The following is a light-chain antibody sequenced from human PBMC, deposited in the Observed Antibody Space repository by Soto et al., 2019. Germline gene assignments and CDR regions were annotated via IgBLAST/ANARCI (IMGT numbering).Light chain of an antibody. CDR1: QSVTRS. CDR2: GAS. CDR3: QEYNSWPSMYT. V-gene: IGKV3-15*01. J-gene: IGKJ2*01. Sequence: IVMTQSPATLSVSRGERATLSCRASQSVTRSLAGYQQKPGQAPSLLIYGASTRATGIPARLSGSGSGTDLTRPISLLQSEDFAVYYCQEYNSWPSMYTFGPGTKLEIK.